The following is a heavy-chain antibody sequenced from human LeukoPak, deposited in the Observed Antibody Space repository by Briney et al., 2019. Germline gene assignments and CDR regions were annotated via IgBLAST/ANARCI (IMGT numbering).Heavy chain of an antibody. Sequence: PSETLSLTCSVSGGSLSSYYWSWIRQPPGKGLEWIGYIYSSGSTNYNPSLESRVTISEDTSKNQISLKLSSATAADTAIYYCARRSWYVDYWGQGTLVTVSS. V-gene: IGHV4-59*08. D-gene: IGHD6-13*01. J-gene: IGHJ4*02. CDR1: GGSLSSYY. CDR2: IYSSGST. CDR3: ARRSWYVDY.